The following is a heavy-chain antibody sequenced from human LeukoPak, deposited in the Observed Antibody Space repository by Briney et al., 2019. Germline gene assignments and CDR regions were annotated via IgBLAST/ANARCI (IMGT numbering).Heavy chain of an antibody. J-gene: IGHJ4*02. V-gene: IGHV1-69*05. CDR3: ARDPFDFWSGYYLATFDY. D-gene: IGHD3-3*01. Sequence: SVKVSCKASGGTFSSYAISWVRQAPGQGLEWMGGIIPIFGTANYVQKFQGRVTITTDESTSTAYMELSSLRSEDTAVYYCARDPFDFWSGYYLATFDYWGQGTLVTVSS. CDR1: GGTFSSYA. CDR2: IIPIFGTA.